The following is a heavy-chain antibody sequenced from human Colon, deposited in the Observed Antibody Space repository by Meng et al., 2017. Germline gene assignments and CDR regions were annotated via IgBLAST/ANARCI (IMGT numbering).Heavy chain of an antibody. V-gene: IGHV3-23*01. D-gene: IGHD3/OR15-3a*01. CDR3: AKDLRTYIHRPDS. CDR2: ITGNTGTT. CDR1: GFTFINYA. Sequence: GESLKTSCATSGFTFINYAMAWVRQAPGRGLEWVSSITGNTGTTYYADSVKGRFSISREDSKDTLYLQMSSLRADDTAVYYCAKDLRTYIHRPDSWGQGTLVTVSS. J-gene: IGHJ4*02.